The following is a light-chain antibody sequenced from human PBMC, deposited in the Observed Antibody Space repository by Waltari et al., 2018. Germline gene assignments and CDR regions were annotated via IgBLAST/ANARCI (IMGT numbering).Light chain of an antibody. Sequence: QSVVTQPPSASGTPGQRVAIPCSGSTSTIERNTVHWYQHVPGPAPKLLIYNNDQRPSGVPDRFSGSKSDFSASLAISGLQAEDEGDYYCVSWDDSLNGEIFGGGTRLTVL. CDR2: NND. V-gene: IGLV1-44*01. J-gene: IGLJ2*01. CDR1: TSTIERNT. CDR3: VSWDDSLNGEI.